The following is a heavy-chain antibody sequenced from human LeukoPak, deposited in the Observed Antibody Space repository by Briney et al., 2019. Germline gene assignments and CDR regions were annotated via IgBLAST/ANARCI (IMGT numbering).Heavy chain of an antibody. V-gene: IGHV3-53*01. J-gene: IGHJ4*02. CDR3: ATTPMYYYGSGSPHYFDY. D-gene: IGHD3-10*01. CDR1: GFTVSSNY. Sequence: PGGSLRLSCAASGFTVSSNYMSWVRQAPGKGLEWVSVIYSGGSTYYADSVKGRFTISRDNSKNTLYLQMNSLRAEDTAVYYCATTPMYYYGSGSPHYFDYWGQGTLVTVSS. CDR2: IYSGGST.